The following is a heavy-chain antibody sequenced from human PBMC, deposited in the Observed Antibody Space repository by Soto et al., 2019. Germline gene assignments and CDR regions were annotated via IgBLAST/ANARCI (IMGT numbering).Heavy chain of an antibody. D-gene: IGHD2-2*02. CDR2: IYHSGST. CDR1: GYSISSGYY. Sequence: PSETLSLTCAVSGYSISSGYYWGWIRQPPGKGLEWIGSIYHSGSTYYNPSLKSRVTISVDTSKNQFSLKLSSVTAADTAVYYCARTLDGCSSTSCYSIWGTYYYYYYGMDVWGQGTTVTSP. J-gene: IGHJ6*02. CDR3: ARTLDGCSSTSCYSIWGTYYYYYYGMDV. V-gene: IGHV4-38-2*01.